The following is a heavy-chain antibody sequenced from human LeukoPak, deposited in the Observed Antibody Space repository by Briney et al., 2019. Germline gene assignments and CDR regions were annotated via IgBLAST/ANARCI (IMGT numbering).Heavy chain of an antibody. D-gene: IGHD1-1*01. CDR1: GFTFSSFD. J-gene: IGHJ6*03. CDR2: IGTASDT. V-gene: IGHV3-13*01. Sequence: GGSLRLSCAASGFTFSSFDMHWVRQPTGLGLEWVSTIGTASDTYYPGSVEGRFTLSRDNAKNSLYLQMNSLTAGDTAVYYCARGPPRGKYYYMDVWGKGTTVTVSS. CDR3: ARGPPRGKYYYMDV.